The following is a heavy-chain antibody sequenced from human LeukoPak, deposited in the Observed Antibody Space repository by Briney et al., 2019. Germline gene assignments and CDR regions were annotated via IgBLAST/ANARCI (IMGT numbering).Heavy chain of an antibody. CDR2: ISYDGSNK. D-gene: IGHD1-26*01. CDR1: GFTFSSYG. Sequence: GGSLRLSCAASGFTFSSYGMHWVRQAPGKGLEWVAVISYDGSNKYYADSVKGRFTISRDNSKNTLYLQMTSLRAEDTAVYYCAKDRVWELTKGAAPFDYWGQGTLVTVSS. CDR3: AKDRVWELTKGAAPFDY. J-gene: IGHJ4*02. V-gene: IGHV3-30*18.